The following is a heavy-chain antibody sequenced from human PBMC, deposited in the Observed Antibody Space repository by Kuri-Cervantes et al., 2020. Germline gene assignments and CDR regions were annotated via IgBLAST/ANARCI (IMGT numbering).Heavy chain of an antibody. CDR3: AFSLSYDSSGYFFDY. V-gene: IGHV1-69*05. CDR2: IIPIFGTA. D-gene: IGHD3-22*01. Sequence: SVKVSCKASGYTFTSYGISWVRQAPGQGLEWMGGIIPIFGTANYAQKFQGRVTITTDESTSTAYMELSSLRSEDTAVYYCAFSLSYDSSGYFFDYWGQGTLVTVSS. CDR1: GYTFTSYG. J-gene: IGHJ4*02.